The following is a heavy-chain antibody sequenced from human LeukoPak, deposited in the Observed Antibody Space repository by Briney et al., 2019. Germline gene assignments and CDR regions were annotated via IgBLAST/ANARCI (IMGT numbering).Heavy chain of an antibody. CDR3: ARELPTYYFDY. V-gene: IGHV3-7*05. J-gene: IGHJ4*02. D-gene: IGHD2-15*01. CDR1: GFTFSSYW. CDR2: IKQDGSQK. Sequence: GGSLRLSCAASGFTFSSYWMSWVRQAPGKGLEWVANIKQDGSQKYYVDFVKGRFIISRDNAKSSLFLQMNSLRVEDTAVYYCARELPTYYFDYWGQGSLVAVSS.